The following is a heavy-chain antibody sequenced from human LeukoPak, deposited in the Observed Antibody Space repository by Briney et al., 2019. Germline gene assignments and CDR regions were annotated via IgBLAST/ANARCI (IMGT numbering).Heavy chain of an antibody. CDR2: IVVGSGNT. J-gene: IGHJ6*03. V-gene: IGHV1-58*02. CDR1: GFTFTSSA. CDR3: AADVVVPAAISWDYYYYMDV. D-gene: IGHD2-2*01. Sequence: SVKVSCKASGFTFTSSAMQWVRQARGQRLEWIGWIVVGSGNTNYAQKFQERVTITRDMSTSTAYMELSSLRSVDTAVYYCAADVVVPAAISWDYYYYMDVWGKGTTVTVSS.